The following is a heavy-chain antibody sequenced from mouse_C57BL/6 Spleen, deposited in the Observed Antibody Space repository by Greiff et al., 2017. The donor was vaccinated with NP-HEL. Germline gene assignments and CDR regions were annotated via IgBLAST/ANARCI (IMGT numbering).Heavy chain of an antibody. J-gene: IGHJ2*01. CDR2: IYPGDGDT. D-gene: IGHD1-1*01. CDR3: ARYDGSSSYYFDY. Sequence: VQLQQSGAELVKPGASVKISCKASGYAFSSYWMNWVKQRPGKGLEWIGQIYPGDGDTNYNGKFKGKATLTADKSSSTAYMQRSSLTSEDSAVYFCARYDGSSSYYFDYWGQGTTLTVSS. V-gene: IGHV1-80*01. CDR1: GYAFSSYW.